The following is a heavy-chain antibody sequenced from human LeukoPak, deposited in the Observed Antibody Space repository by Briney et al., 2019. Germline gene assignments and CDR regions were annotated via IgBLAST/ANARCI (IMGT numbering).Heavy chain of an antibody. CDR1: GFTFSSYW. J-gene: IGHJ4*02. CDR2: INSDGSST. D-gene: IGHD1-26*01. CDR3: VGGQGWVADY. V-gene: IGHV3-74*01. Sequence: GGSLRLSCAASGFTFSSYWMHWVRQAPGKGLVWVSRINSDGSSTSYADSVKGRFTISRDNAKNSVYFEMNSLRAEDTAVYYWVGGQGWVADYWGQGTLVTVSS.